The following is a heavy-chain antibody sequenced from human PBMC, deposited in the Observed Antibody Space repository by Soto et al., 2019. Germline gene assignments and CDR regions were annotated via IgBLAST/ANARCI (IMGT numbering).Heavy chain of an antibody. CDR1: GGSISSSSYY. CDR3: ARHFYFDY. V-gene: IGHV4-39*01. CDR2: IYYSGST. J-gene: IGHJ4*02. Sequence: SETLSLTCTVSGGSISSSSYYWGWIRQPPGKGLEWIGSIYYSGSTYYNPSLKSRVTISVDTSKNQFSLKLSSVTAADTAVYYCARHFYFDYWGQGTLVTVSS.